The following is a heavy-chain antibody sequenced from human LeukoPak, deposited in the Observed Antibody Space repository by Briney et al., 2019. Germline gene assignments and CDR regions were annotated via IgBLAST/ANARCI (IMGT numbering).Heavy chain of an antibody. Sequence: GASVKVSCKASGYTFTSYGIIWVRQAPGQGLEWMGWISAYNGNTNYAQKLQGRVTMTTDTSTSTAYMELSSLRSEDTAVYYCARVRVIEQWLVYYYYYGMDVWGQGTTVTVSS. J-gene: IGHJ6*02. CDR3: ARVRVIEQWLVYYYYYGMDV. V-gene: IGHV1-18*01. D-gene: IGHD6-19*01. CDR2: ISAYNGNT. CDR1: GYTFTSYG.